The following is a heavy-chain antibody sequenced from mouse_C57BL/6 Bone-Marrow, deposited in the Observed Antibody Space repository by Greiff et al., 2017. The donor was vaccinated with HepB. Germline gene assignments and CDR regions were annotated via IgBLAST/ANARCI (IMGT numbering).Heavy chain of an antibody. J-gene: IGHJ4*01. Sequence: QVHVKQPGAELVRPGSSVKLSCKASGYTFTSYWMHWVKQRPIQGLEWIGNIDPSDSETHYNQKFKDKATLTVDKSSSTAYMQLSSLTSEDSAVYYCARRSLIATVVATRAMDYWGQGTSVTVSS. CDR2: IDPSDSET. CDR1: GYTFTSYW. V-gene: IGHV1-52*01. CDR3: ARRSLIATVVATRAMDY. D-gene: IGHD1-1*01.